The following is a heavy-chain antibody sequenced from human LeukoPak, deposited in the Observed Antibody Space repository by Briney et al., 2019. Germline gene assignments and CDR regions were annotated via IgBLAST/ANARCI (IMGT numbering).Heavy chain of an antibody. D-gene: IGHD6-13*01. CDR3: ARRRIAAAGTPWFDP. Sequence: SETLSLTCTVSGYSISSGYYWGWIRQPPGKWLEWIGSIYHSGSTYYNPSLKSRVTISVDTSKNQFSLKLSSVTAADTAVYYCARRRIAAAGTPWFDPWGQGTLVTVSS. CDR2: IYHSGST. CDR1: GYSISSGYY. V-gene: IGHV4-38-2*02. J-gene: IGHJ5*02.